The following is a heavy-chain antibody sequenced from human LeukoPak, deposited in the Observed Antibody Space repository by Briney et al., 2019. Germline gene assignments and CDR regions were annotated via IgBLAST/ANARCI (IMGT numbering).Heavy chain of an antibody. D-gene: IGHD5-12*01. CDR2: ISYDGSNK. J-gene: IGHJ3*02. V-gene: IGHV3-30*03. CDR3: ARDGRLRAFDI. Sequence: GGSLRLSCAASGFTFSSYGMHWVRQAPGKGLEWVAVISYDGSNKYYADSVKGRFTISRDNSKNTLYLQMNSLRAEDTAVHYCARDGRLRAFDIWGQGTMVTVSS. CDR1: GFTFSSYG.